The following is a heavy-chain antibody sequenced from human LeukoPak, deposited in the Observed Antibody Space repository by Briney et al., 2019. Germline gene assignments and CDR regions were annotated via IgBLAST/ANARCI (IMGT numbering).Heavy chain of an antibody. Sequence: GGSLRLSCAASGFTFSFYSMNWVRQAPGKGLEWVSSISSSTNYIYYADSVKGRFTISRDNAKNSLYLQMNSLRAEDTAVYYCARGLPAPRAAVVPDAFDIWGQGTMVTVSS. CDR3: ARGLPAPRAAVVPDAFDI. CDR2: ISSSTNYI. J-gene: IGHJ3*02. D-gene: IGHD2-15*01. CDR1: GFTFSFYS. V-gene: IGHV3-21*01.